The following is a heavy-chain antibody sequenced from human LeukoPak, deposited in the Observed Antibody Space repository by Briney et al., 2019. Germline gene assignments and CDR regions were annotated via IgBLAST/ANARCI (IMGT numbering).Heavy chain of an antibody. CDR3: ARETPSAATDAFDI. J-gene: IGHJ3*02. V-gene: IGHV3-30*04. CDR1: GFTFSSYA. CDR2: ISYDGSNK. Sequence: GRSLRLSCAASGFTFSSYAMHWVRQAPGKGLEWVAVISYDGSNKYYAASVKGRFTISRDNSKNTLYLQMNSLRAEDTAEYYCARETPSAATDAFDIWGQGTMVTVSS. D-gene: IGHD2-15*01.